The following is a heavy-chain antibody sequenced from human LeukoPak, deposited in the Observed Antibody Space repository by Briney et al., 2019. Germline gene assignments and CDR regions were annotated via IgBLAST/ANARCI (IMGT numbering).Heavy chain of an antibody. J-gene: IGHJ4*02. CDR3: AKDRDWNSYYFDY. D-gene: IGHD1-7*01. CDR2: ISYDGSNK. V-gene: IGHV3-30*18. Sequence: GGSLRLSCAASGFTFSSYEMNWVRQAPGKGLEWVAVISYDGSNKYYADSVKGRFTISRDNSKNTLYLQMNSLRAEDTAVYYCAKDRDWNSYYFDYWGQGTLVTVSS. CDR1: GFTFSSYE.